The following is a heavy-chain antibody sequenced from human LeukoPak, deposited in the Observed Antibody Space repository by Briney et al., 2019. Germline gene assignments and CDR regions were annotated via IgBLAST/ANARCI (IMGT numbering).Heavy chain of an antibody. D-gene: IGHD3-22*01. CDR3: AKANKYSDSSGYYYEAFDI. CDR2: ISGSGGST. Sequence: GGSLRLSYAASGFTFSSYAMSWVRQAPGKGLEWVSAISGSGGSTYYADSVKGRFTISRDNSKNTLYLQMNSLRAEDTAVYYCAKANKYSDSSGYYYEAFDIWGQGTMVTVSS. J-gene: IGHJ3*02. V-gene: IGHV3-23*01. CDR1: GFTFSSYA.